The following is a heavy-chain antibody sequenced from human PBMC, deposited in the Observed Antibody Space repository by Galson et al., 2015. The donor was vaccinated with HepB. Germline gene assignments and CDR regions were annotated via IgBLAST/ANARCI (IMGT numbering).Heavy chain of an antibody. V-gene: IGHV3-30-3*01. CDR3: VRPRGAGAGDYQNWYFDL. J-gene: IGHJ2*01. D-gene: IGHD4-17*01. Sequence: SLRLSCAASGFSFHYFPMHWVRQAPGKGLAWVAVISYTGSYTGYADFGRGRFTISRDNSKNALYLQMNSLRVDDTALYYCVRPRGAGAGDYQNWYFDLWGRGTLVTVSS. CDR2: ISYTGSYT. CDR1: GFSFHYFP.